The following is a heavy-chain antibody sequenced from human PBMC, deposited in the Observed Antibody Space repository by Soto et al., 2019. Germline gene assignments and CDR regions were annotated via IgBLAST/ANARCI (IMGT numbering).Heavy chain of an antibody. D-gene: IGHD2-21*02. CDR1: GGTFSSYA. CDR2: IIPIFGTA. J-gene: IGHJ6*02. CDR3: ARDQWHIVVVTAINYYYYGMDV. V-gene: IGHV1-69*13. Sequence: WASVKVSCKASGGTFSSYAISWVRQAPGQGLEWMGGIIPIFGTANYAQKFQGRVTITADESTSTAYMEPSSLRSEDTAVYYCARDQWHIVVVTAINYYYYGMDVWGQGTTVTVSS.